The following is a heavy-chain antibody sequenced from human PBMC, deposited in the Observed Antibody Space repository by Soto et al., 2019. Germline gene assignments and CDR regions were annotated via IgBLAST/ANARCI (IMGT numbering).Heavy chain of an antibody. J-gene: IGHJ4*02. CDR3: ARPPDYYDSSGYPDY. D-gene: IGHD3-22*01. CDR1: GFTFTNYA. CDR2: ISDSGGST. V-gene: IGHV3-23*01. Sequence: GGSLRLSCAASGFTFTNYAMNWVRQAPGKALEWVSVISDSGGSTYYADSVKGRFTISRDNSKNTLYLQMNSLRAEDTAVYYCARPPDYYDSSGYPDYWGQGTLVTVSS.